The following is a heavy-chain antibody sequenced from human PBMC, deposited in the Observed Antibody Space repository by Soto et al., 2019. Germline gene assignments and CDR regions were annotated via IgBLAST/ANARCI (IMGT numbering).Heavy chain of an antibody. D-gene: IGHD3-22*01. CDR3: AKAPSANYYDSSGYFIPGAFDI. Sequence: GGSLRLSCAASGFTFSSYAMSWVRQAPGKGLEWVSAISGSGGSTYYEDSVKGRFTISRDNSKNPLYLKMNSLRAEDTAVYYCAKAPSANYYDSSGYFIPGAFDIWGQGTMVTVSS. CDR1: GFTFSSYA. J-gene: IGHJ3*02. V-gene: IGHV3-23*01. CDR2: ISGSGGST.